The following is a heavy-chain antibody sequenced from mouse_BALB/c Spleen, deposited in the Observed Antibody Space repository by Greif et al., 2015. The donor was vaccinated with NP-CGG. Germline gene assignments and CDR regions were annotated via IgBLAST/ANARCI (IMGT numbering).Heavy chain of an antibody. J-gene: IGHJ2*01. CDR1: GFAFSSYD. CDR3: ASLDY. CDR2: ISSGGSYT. Sequence: EVQGVESGGGLVKPGGSLKLSCAASGFAFSSYDMSWVRQTPEKRLEWVATISSGGSYTYYPDSVKGRFTISRDNARNTLYLQMSSLRSEDTALYYCASLDYWGQGTTLTVSS. V-gene: IGHV5-9*02.